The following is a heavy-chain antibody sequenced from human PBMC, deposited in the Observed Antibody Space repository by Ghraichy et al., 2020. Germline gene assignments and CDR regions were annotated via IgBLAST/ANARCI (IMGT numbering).Heavy chain of an antibody. Sequence: GGSLRLSCAASGFTFSSYAMSWVRQAPGKGLEWVSAISGSGGSTYYADSVKGRFTISRDNSKNTLYLQMNSLRAEDTAVYYCANAGPLFGSLVLLPSDYWGQGTLVTVSS. J-gene: IGHJ4*02. D-gene: IGHD3-22*01. V-gene: IGHV3-23*01. CDR3: ANAGPLFGSLVLLPSDY. CDR1: GFTFSSYA. CDR2: ISGSGGST.